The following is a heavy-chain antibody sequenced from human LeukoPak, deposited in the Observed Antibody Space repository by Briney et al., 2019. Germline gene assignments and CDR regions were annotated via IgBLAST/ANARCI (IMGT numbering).Heavy chain of an antibody. J-gene: IGHJ4*02. CDR1: GFTFSSYA. D-gene: IGHD1-26*01. Sequence: GGSLRHSCAASGFTFSSYAMHWVRQAPGKGLEWVAVISYDGSNKYYADSVKGRFTISRDNSKNTLYLQMNSLRAEDTAVYYCARDRVGATDYFDYWGQGTLVTVSS. CDR2: ISYDGSNK. CDR3: ARDRVGATDYFDY. V-gene: IGHV3-30-3*01.